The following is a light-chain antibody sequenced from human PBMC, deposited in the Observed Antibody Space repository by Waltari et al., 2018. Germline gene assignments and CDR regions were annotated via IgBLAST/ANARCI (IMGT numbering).Light chain of an antibody. V-gene: IGLV1-40*01. CDR2: GVN. J-gene: IGLJ2*01. CDR3: QSYDTNLGVV. CDR1: WSTIGAGHD. Sequence: QSVLTQPPSVSGAPGQRVTISCPGSWSTIGAGHDVHWYQQLPGKAPTLLVYGVNTRPPGVPDRFFGSKSGTSASLAIPGLQPEDEADYYCQSYDTNLGVVFGGGTKLTVL.